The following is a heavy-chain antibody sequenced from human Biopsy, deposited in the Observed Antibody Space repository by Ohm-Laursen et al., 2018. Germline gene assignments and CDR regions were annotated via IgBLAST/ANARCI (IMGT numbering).Heavy chain of an antibody. J-gene: IGHJ3*01. CDR2: ISPSSGGT. CDR1: GYTFTDYF. V-gene: IGHV1-2*02. Sequence: GASVKVFCKASGYTFTDYFLHWVRQAPGQGPEWMGWISPSSGGTNYAQKFEGRVTMIRDTSATTGYMELSSLRSEDTAVYYCARDIMKPIGGLVARSDVFDVWGQGTMVTVSS. CDR3: ARDIMKPIGGLVARSDVFDV. D-gene: IGHD3-16*02.